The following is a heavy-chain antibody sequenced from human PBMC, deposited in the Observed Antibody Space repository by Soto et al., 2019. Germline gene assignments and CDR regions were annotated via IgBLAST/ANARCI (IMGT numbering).Heavy chain of an antibody. Sequence: GESLKISCKASGYNFVEYWIGWVRQMPGKGPEWMGSVYPNDSDVKYSPSFQGQVTVSADKSINTAYLHWSSLKPSDSATYYCGAGSFDHWGQGTPVTVSS. J-gene: IGHJ4*02. CDR1: GYNFVEYW. CDR2: VYPNDSDV. V-gene: IGHV5-51*01. D-gene: IGHD6-25*01. CDR3: GAGSFDH.